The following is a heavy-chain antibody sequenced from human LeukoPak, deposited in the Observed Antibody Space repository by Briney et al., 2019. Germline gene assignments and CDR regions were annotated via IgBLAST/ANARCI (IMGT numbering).Heavy chain of an antibody. V-gene: IGHV3-33*01. J-gene: IGHJ1*01. CDR2: AYGDGSAK. Sequence: GGSLRLSCAASGFSFRTYGMHWVRQAPGKGLEWVAVAYGDGSAKYYIDSVRGRFTTSKDISKNTLYVQMNSLRAEDTAVYYCATGGNYYYSHWGQGTLVTVSS. D-gene: IGHD3-16*01. CDR3: ATGGNYYYSH. CDR1: GFSFRTYG.